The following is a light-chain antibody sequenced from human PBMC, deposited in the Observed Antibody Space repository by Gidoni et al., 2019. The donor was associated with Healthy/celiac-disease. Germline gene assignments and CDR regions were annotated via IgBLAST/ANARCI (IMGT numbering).Light chain of an antibody. CDR3: QQYGSSPWT. CDR2: GAS. Sequence: EIVLTQSPGTLPLSPGERATLSCRASQSVSSSYLDWYQQKPGQAPRLLIDGASSRATGIPDRCSGSGAGTYFTLTISRLDPEDLAVYYCQQYGSSPWTFGQGTKVEIK. J-gene: IGKJ1*01. V-gene: IGKV3-20*01. CDR1: QSVSSSY.